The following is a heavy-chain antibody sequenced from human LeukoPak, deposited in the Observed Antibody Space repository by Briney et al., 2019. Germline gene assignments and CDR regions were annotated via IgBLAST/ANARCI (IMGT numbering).Heavy chain of an antibody. J-gene: IGHJ4*02. V-gene: IGHV4-39*07. D-gene: IGHD4-17*01. CDR3: ARAEDDYGDSHVDY. Sequence: SETLSLTCTVSGGSISSFYWSWIRQPPGKGLEWIGSIYYSGSTYYNPSLKSRVTISVDTSKNQFSLKLSSVTAADTAVYYCARAEDDYGDSHVDYWGQGTLVTVSS. CDR1: GGSISSFY. CDR2: IYYSGST.